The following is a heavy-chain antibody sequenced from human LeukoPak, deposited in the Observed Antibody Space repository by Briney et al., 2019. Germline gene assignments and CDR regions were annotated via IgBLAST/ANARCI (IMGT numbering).Heavy chain of an antibody. CDR2: IYYSGST. J-gene: IGHJ4*02. V-gene: IGHV4-39*01. CDR1: GGSISSSSYY. CDR3: ASRGVVLPVDY. D-gene: IGHD2-2*01. Sequence: SETLSLTCTVSGGSISSSSYYWGWIRQPPGKGLEWIGRIYYSGSTYYNPSLKSRVTISVDTSKNQFSLKLSSVTAADTAVYYCASRGVVLPVDYWGQGTLVTVSS.